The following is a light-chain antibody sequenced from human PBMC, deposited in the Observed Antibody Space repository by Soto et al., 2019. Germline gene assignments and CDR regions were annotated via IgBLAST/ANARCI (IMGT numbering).Light chain of an antibody. CDR2: SAS. CDR3: QKYDSAPT. J-gene: IGKJ1*01. CDR1: QGISSY. Sequence: IQLTQSPSSLSASIGDRVTITCRASQGISSYLAWYQQKPGTVPKLLIHSASTLQSGVPSRFSGSGSGTDFTLTISSLQPEDVASYYCQKYDSAPTFGPGTKVEIK. V-gene: IGKV1-27*01.